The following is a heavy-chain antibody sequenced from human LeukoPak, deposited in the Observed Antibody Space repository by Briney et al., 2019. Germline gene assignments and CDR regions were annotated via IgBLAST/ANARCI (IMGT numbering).Heavy chain of an antibody. V-gene: IGHV1-2*02. CDR2: INPNSGGT. Sequence: ASVKLSCKASGYTFTGNYMHWVRQAPGQGLEWMGWINPNSGGTNYAQKFQGRITMTRDTSISTAYMELSRLRSDDTAVYYCARDATGDPPWFDPWGKGTLVTVFS. CDR3: ARDATGDPPWFDP. D-gene: IGHD7-27*01. CDR1: GYTFTGNY. J-gene: IGHJ5*02.